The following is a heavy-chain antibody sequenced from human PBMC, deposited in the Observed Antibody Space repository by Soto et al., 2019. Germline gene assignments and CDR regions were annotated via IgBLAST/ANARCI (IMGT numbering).Heavy chain of an antibody. D-gene: IGHD2-2*02. CDR3: ARSGRAYCSSTRCYTIYYYYYYGMDV. CDR1: GAAISSCGYY. V-gene: IGHV4-31*03. J-gene: IGHJ6*02. Sequence: TLSLTCTSSGAAISSCGYYGGWIRRHPGQVLEWNGDILYSGRTYYSPSLKSGGTIAVGTSKNQFSLRLSSVTAADSAVYYCARSGRAYCSSTRCYTIYYYYYYGMDVWGQGITVTVSS. CDR2: ILYSGRT.